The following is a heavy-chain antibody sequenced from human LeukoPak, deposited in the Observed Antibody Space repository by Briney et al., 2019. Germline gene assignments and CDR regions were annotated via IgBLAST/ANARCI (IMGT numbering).Heavy chain of an antibody. V-gene: IGHV3-23*01. CDR3: AKDDYYDILTGSTLDY. CDR1: GFTFSRFP. Sequence: GGSLRLSCAASGFTFSRFPMSWLRQAPGKVLEWVSAITGGGDSIYYADSVKGRFTISRDNSKNTLYLQMNTLRAEDRAVYYCAKDDYYDILTGSTLDYWGQGTLVTVSS. CDR2: ITGGGDSI. J-gene: IGHJ4*02. D-gene: IGHD3-9*01.